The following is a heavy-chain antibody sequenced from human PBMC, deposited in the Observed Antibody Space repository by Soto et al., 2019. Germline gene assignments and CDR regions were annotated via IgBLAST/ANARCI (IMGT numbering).Heavy chain of an antibody. CDR1: GFTFSSFN. V-gene: IGHV3-30*09. D-gene: IGHD7-27*01. Sequence: GGSLRLSCEASGFTFSSFNMHWVRQAPGKGLEWVGLISYEVTKTQYADSVKGRFAMSRDTSRNILFLQMNNVRADDTAVYYCARDQNWGSTHWYFDLWGRGTLVTVSS. CDR2: ISYEVTKT. J-gene: IGHJ2*01. CDR3: ARDQNWGSTHWYFDL.